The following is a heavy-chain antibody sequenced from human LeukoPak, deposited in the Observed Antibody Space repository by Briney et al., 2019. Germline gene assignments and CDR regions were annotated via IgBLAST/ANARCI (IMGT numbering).Heavy chain of an antibody. D-gene: IGHD1-26*01. Sequence: SETLSLTCTVSGGSISSYYWSWIRQPPGKGLEWIGYIYYSGSTNYNPSLNSRVTISVDTSKNQFSLKLSSVTAADTAVYYCARIPGKWFDPWGQGTLVTVSS. V-gene: IGHV4-59*08. CDR1: GGSISSYY. CDR2: IYYSGST. J-gene: IGHJ5*02. CDR3: ARIPGKWFDP.